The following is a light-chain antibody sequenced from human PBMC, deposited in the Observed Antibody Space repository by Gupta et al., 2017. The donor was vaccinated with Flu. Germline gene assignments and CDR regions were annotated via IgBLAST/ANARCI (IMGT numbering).Light chain of an antibody. CDR3: QQYYDNPPT. CDR2: AAS. CDR1: QGITNS. Sequence: FVGDRVTITCRASQGITNSLVWFQQKPGKAPKSLIFAASTLHSGVPSRFSGGGSGRVFTLTISSLQPEDFATYYCQQYYDNPPTFGQGTKLDIK. J-gene: IGKJ2*01. V-gene: IGKV1-16*01.